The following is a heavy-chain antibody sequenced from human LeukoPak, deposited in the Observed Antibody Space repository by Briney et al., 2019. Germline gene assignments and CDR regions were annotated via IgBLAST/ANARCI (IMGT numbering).Heavy chain of an antibody. D-gene: IGHD3-22*01. J-gene: IGHJ6*03. CDR3: ARGPGVVIHYYYYYMDV. V-gene: IGHV1-18*01. CDR2: ISAYNGNT. Sequence: GASVKVSCKASGYTFTSYGISWVRQAPGQGLEWMGRISAYNGNTNYAQKLQGRVTMTTDTSTSTAYMELRSLRSDDTAVYYCARGPGVVIHYYYYYMDVWGKGTTVTVSS. CDR1: GYTFTSYG.